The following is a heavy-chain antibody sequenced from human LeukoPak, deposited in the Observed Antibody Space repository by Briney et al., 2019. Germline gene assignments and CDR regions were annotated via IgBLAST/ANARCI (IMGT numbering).Heavy chain of an antibody. CDR2: IYYSGST. D-gene: IGHD1-26*01. Sequence: VKPSETLSLTCIVSGGSISSSSYYWGWIRQPPGKGLEWIGSIYYSGSTNYNPSLKSRVTISVDTSKNQFSLKLSSVTAADTAVYYCASGVGATRYYYYYMDVWGKGTTVTVSS. V-gene: IGHV4-39*07. CDR1: GGSISSSSYY. J-gene: IGHJ6*03. CDR3: ASGVGATRYYYYYMDV.